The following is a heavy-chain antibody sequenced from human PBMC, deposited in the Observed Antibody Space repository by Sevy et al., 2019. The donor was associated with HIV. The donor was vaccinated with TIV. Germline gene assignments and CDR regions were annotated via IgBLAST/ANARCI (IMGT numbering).Heavy chain of an antibody. CDR2: ISYDGSNK. Sequence: GGSLRLSCAASGFTFSSYGMHWVRQAPGKGLEWVAVISYDGSNKYYADSVKGRFTISRDNSKNTLYLQMNSLRAEDTAVYYCATDPYKDSSGLLDYWGQGTLVTVSS. CDR3: ATDPYKDSSGLLDY. J-gene: IGHJ4*02. V-gene: IGHV3-30*03. CDR1: GFTFSSYG. D-gene: IGHD3-22*01.